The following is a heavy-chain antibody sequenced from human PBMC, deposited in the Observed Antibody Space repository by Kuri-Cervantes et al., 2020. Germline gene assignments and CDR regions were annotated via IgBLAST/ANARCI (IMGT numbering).Heavy chain of an antibody. CDR3: ARGARDSSGYYPRY. J-gene: IGHJ4*02. V-gene: IGHV3-30-3*01. D-gene: IGHD3-22*01. Sequence: LSLTCAASGFTVSSNYMSWVRQAPGKGLEWVAVISYDGSNKYYADSVKGRFTISRDNSKNTLYLQMNSLRAEDTAVYYCARGARDSSGYYPRYWGQGTLVTVSS. CDR1: GFTVSSNY. CDR2: ISYDGSNK.